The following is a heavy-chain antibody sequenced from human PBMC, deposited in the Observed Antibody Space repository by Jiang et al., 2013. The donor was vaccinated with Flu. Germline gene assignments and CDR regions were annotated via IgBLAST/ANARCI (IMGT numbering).Heavy chain of an antibody. J-gene: IGHJ4*01. CDR2: IYPGDSDT. D-gene: IGHD6-19*01. V-gene: IGHV5-51*01. CDR3: ARRKYSSGWYDFDY. CDR1: GYSFTSYW. Sequence: SLKISCKGSGYSFTSYWIGWVRQMPGKGLEWMGIIYPGDSDTRYSPSFQGQVTISADKSISTAYLQWGSLKASDTAMFYCARRKYSSGWYDFDYWGQGALVIVSS.